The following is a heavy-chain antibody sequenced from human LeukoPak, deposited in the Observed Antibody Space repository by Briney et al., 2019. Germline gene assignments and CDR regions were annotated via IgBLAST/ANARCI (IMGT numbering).Heavy chain of an antibody. CDR1: GFTFSSYW. Sequence: GGSLRLSCAASGFTFSSYWMSWVRQAPGKGLEWVANIKQGGSEKYYVDSVKGRFTISRDNAKNSLYLQMNSLRAEDTAVYYCARLRYSSGWYYFDYWGQGTLVTVSS. CDR3: ARLRYSSGWYYFDY. D-gene: IGHD6-19*01. V-gene: IGHV3-7*01. CDR2: IKQGGSEK. J-gene: IGHJ4*02.